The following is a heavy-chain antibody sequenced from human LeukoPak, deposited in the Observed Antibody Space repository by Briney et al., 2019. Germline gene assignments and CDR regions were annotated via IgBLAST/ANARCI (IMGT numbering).Heavy chain of an antibody. CDR3: ARVLSGSLLWFGEPIDY. V-gene: IGHV4-39*01. Sequence: SETLSLTCTVSGGSISSSSYYWGWIRQPPGKGLEWIGSIYYSGSTYYNPSLKSRVTISVDTSKNQFSLKLSSVTAADTAVYYCARVLSGSLLWFGEPIDYWGQGTLVTVSS. CDR2: IYYSGST. CDR1: GGSISSSSYY. J-gene: IGHJ4*02. D-gene: IGHD3-10*01.